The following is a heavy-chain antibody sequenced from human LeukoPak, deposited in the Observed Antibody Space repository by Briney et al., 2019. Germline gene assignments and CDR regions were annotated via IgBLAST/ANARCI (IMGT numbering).Heavy chain of an antibody. CDR3: ASVGSIVAAGTLDY. V-gene: IGHV3-11*03. CDR1: GFTFSDYF. Sequence: GGSLRLSCAASGFTFSDYFMSWIRQAPGKGLEWLSYISSSSSYTNYADSVKGRFIISRDNAKNSLYLQMNSLRAEDTAVYYCASVGSIVAAGTLDYWGQGTLVTVSS. CDR2: ISSSSSYT. J-gene: IGHJ4*02. D-gene: IGHD6-13*01.